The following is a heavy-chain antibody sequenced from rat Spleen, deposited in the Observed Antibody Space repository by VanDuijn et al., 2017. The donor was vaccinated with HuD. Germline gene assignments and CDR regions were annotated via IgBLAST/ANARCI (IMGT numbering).Heavy chain of an antibody. V-gene: IGHV2-30*01. CDR3: ARTDRFMIDY. Sequence: QVQLKESGPGLVQPSQTLSLTCTVSGFSLTTYNVHWVRQPTGKGLEWMGVIWTGGGTDYNSALKSRLSISRDTSKSQVFLKMNSLQSEDTATYYCARTDRFMIDYWGQGVMVTVSS. J-gene: IGHJ2*01. CDR2: IWTGGGT. CDR1: GFSLTTYN. D-gene: IGHD1-5*01.